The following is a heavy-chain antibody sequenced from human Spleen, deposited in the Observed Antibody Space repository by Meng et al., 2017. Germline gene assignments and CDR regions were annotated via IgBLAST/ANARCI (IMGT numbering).Heavy chain of an antibody. CDR1: GFTFSSYG. Sequence: GESLKISCAASGFTFSSYGMHWVRQAPGKGLEWVAVIWYDGSDKYYADSVKGRFTVSRDNSKNTRYLQMNSLRPEDTAVYYCAKDWVVVGTTPPFDYWGQGTLVTVSS. D-gene: IGHD2-15*01. J-gene: IGHJ4*02. V-gene: IGHV3-30*02. CDR3: AKDWVVVGTTPPFDY. CDR2: IWYDGSDK.